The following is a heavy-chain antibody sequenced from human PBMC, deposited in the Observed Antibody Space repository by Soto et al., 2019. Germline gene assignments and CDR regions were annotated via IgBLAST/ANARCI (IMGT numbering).Heavy chain of an antibody. V-gene: IGHV4-59*12. Sequence: QVVLQELGPGLVKPSETLSLTCSVSGRSITSYYWSWVRQPPGKGLEWIGYIYDNGITSQNPSLKSRVTMSADTSQNQFSLKLTSVTGADTAVYYCARTYDSNGYANEFDSWGQGILVTVTS. CDR2: IYDNGIT. CDR3: ARTYDSNGYANEFDS. CDR1: GRSITSYY. D-gene: IGHD3-22*01. J-gene: IGHJ4*02.